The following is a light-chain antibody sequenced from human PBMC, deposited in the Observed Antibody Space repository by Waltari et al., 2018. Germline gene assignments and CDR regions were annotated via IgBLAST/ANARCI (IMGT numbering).Light chain of an antibody. Sequence: EIEMTQFPATLSPTPGERATLSCRASHSLASNVAWYQQHPGQAPRLLIFAASTRATVVPARFSGSGSGTEFTLTISSLQSEDFAVYYCHQYLKWPFTFGPGTKVDIK. CDR2: AAS. V-gene: IGKV3-15*01. J-gene: IGKJ3*01. CDR3: HQYLKWPFT. CDR1: HSLASN.